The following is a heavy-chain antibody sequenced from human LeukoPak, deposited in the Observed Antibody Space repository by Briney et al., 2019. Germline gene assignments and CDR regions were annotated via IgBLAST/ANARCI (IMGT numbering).Heavy chain of an antibody. CDR2: ISSSSSYI. V-gene: IGHV3-21*01. D-gene: IGHD1-1*01. CDR3: ARVSRSTTTLDY. CDR1: GFTFSSYS. J-gene: IGHJ4*02. Sequence: LRLSCAASGFTFSSYSMNWVRQAPGKGLEWVSSISSSSSYIYYADSVKGRFTISRDNAKNSLYLQMNSLRAEDTAVYYCARVSRSTTTLDYWGQGTLVTVSS.